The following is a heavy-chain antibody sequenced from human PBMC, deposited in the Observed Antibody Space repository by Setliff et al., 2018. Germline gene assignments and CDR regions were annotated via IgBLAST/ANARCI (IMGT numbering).Heavy chain of an antibody. CDR1: GGSISSAGYY. J-gene: IGHJ5*02. V-gene: IGHV4-31*03. CDR3: GRAHTWSLPNDNSGYPGWFDP. Sequence: SETLSLTCTVSGGSISSAGYYWNYIRQHPGKGLEWIGYIYYSGSTSYYNPSLKSRVTMSVDTSKNHVSLKLSSVTAADTAVYYCGRAHTWSLPNDNSGYPGWFDPWGQGTLVTVSS. CDR2: IYYSGSTS. D-gene: IGHD3-22*01.